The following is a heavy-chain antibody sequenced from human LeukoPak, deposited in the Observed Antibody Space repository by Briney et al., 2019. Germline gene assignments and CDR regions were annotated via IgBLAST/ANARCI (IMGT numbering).Heavy chain of an antibody. V-gene: IGHV4-4*07. CDR2: IYTSGST. D-gene: IGHD6-19*01. J-gene: IGHJ5*02. CDR3: ARDSGVGSSGWYDNWFDP. CDR1: GGSISSYY. Sequence: PSETLSLTCTVSGGSISSYYWSWIRQPAGKGLEWIGRIYTSGSTNYHPSLKSRVTMSVDTSKNQFSLKLSSVTAADTAVYYCARDSGVGSSGWYDNWFDPWGQGTLVTVSS.